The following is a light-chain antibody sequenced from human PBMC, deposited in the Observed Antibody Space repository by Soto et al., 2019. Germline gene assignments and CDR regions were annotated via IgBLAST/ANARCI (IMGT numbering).Light chain of an antibody. J-gene: IGKJ2*01. CDR2: GAS. V-gene: IGKV3-15*01. Sequence: EIVMTQSPATLSVSPGERATLSCRASQSVSSNLAWYQQKPGQAPRLLIYGASTRATGIPARFSGSGSEIELTLTISHLQAVDVAVCYFQQYRTWPYTFGQGTKVEIK. CDR3: QQYRTWPYT. CDR1: QSVSSN.